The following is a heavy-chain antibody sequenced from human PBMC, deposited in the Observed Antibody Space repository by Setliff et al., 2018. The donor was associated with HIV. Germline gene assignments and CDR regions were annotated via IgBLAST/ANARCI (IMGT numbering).Heavy chain of an antibody. V-gene: IGHV1-69*13. J-gene: IGHJ3*02. Sequence: GASVKVSCKASGGIIDRYAISWVRQAPGQGLEWMGGIIPMFGIANYAQNFQGRVTFTADESTRTAYMEMNSLRSEDTAVYYCARVPGKPISGLLTSWGAFDIWGQGTLVTVSS. CDR1: GGIIDRYA. D-gene: IGHD2-2*01. CDR2: IIPMFGIA. CDR3: ARVPGKPISGLLTSWGAFDI.